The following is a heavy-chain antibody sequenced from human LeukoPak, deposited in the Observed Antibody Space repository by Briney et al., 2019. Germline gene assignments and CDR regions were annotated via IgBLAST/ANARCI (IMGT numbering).Heavy chain of an antibody. D-gene: IGHD6-13*01. CDR1: GLTFSSYW. V-gene: IGHV3-7*01. Sequence: GGSLRLSCAASGLTFSSYWMSWVRQTPGKGLEWVANIKQDGSEKYYVDSVKGRFTISRDNAKNSLYLQMNSLRAEDTAVYYCARGMGAAAVSDAFDIWGQGTMVTVSS. J-gene: IGHJ3*02. CDR3: ARGMGAAAVSDAFDI. CDR2: IKQDGSEK.